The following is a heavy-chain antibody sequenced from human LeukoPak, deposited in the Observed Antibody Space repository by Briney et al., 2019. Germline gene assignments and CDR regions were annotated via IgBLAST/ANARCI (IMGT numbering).Heavy chain of an antibody. CDR3: AGRGNSGYSLDY. CDR2: IYSGGST. Sequence: PGGSLRLSCAASGFTVSNSYMSWVRQAPGEGLEWVSVIYSGGSTYYADSVKGRFTISRGNSKNTLYLQMNSLRAEDTAMYYCAGRGNSGYSLDYWGQGTLVTVSS. CDR1: GFTVSNSY. V-gene: IGHV3-53*01. D-gene: IGHD3-22*01. J-gene: IGHJ4*02.